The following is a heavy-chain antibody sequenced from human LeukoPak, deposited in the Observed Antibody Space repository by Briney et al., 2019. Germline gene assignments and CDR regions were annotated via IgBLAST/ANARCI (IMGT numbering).Heavy chain of an antibody. CDR3: AREAPYYDFWPTPFDY. V-gene: IGHV4-4*07. CDR1: GGSISSYY. CDR2: IYTSGST. J-gene: IGHJ4*02. Sequence: SETLSLTCTVSGGSISSYYWSWIRQPAGKGREWIGRIYTSGSTNYNPSLKSRVTMSVDTSKNQFSLKLSSVTAADPAVYYCAREAPYYDFWPTPFDYWGQGTLVTVSS. D-gene: IGHD3-3*01.